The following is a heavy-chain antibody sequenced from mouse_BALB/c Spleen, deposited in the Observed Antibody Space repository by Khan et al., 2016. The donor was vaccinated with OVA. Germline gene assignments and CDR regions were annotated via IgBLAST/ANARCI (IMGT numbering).Heavy chain of an antibody. V-gene: IGHV1S137*01. CDR1: GYTFTDYA. Sequence: VPLTASGPELVRPGVSVKISCKGSGYTFTDYAMYWVKQSHAKSLEWIGLISTYSGSTNYNQKFKGKVTMTVDKSSSAAYMELARLTSEDSAIYYCARPAYDGYYDYWGQGTALTVSS. CDR3: ARPAYDGYYDY. CDR2: ISTYSGST. J-gene: IGHJ2*01. D-gene: IGHD2-3*01.